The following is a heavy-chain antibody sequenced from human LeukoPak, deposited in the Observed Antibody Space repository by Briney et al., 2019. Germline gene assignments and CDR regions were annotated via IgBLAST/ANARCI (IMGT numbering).Heavy chain of an antibody. CDR3: AGWATDAFDI. V-gene: IGHV4-31*03. Sequence: PSETLSLTCTVSGGSISSGGYYWSWIRQHPGKGLEWIGYIYYSGSTYYNPSLKSRVTISVDTSKNQSSLKLSSVTAADTAVYYCAGWATDAFDIWGQGTMVTVSS. CDR2: IYYSGST. D-gene: IGHD5-12*01. CDR1: GGSISSGGYY. J-gene: IGHJ3*02.